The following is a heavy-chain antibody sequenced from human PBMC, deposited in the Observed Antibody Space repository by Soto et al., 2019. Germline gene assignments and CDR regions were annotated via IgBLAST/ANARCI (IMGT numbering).Heavy chain of an antibody. CDR1: GFTFTSSA. D-gene: IGHD3-22*01. J-gene: IGHJ4*02. CDR2: IVVGSGNT. V-gene: IGHV1-58*01. CDR3: AAVPYYYDSSAYYFDY. Sequence: ASVKVSCKASGFTFTSSAVQWVRQARGQRLEWIGWIVVGSGNTNYAQKFQERVTITRDMSTSTAYMQLSSLRSEDTAVYYCAAVPYYYDSSAYYFDYWGQGTLATVSS.